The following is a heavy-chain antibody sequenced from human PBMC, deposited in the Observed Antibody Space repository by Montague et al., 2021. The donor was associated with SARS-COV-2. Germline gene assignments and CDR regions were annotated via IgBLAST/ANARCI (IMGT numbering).Heavy chain of an antibody. J-gene: IGHJ6*02. Sequence: SETLSLTCTVSGGSISSYYWSWIRQPPGKGLEWIGYIYYSGSTNYNPSLKSRVTISVDTSKNQFSLKLSSVTAADTAVYYCARGGGVYDYVWGRYLRRSTNYGIDVWGQGTTVTVSS. CDR2: IYYSGST. D-gene: IGHD3-16*01. V-gene: IGHV4-59*01. CDR1: GGSISSYY. CDR3: ARGGGVYDYVWGRYLRRSTNYGIDV.